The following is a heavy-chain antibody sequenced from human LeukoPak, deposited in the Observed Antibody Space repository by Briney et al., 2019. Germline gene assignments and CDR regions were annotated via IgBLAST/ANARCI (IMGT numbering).Heavy chain of an antibody. Sequence: SETLSLTCTVSGGSISSTSYYWGWIRQPPGKGLEWIGNIYYSGNTYYNPSLKSRVTISVGTSKNHFSLKLSAVTAADTAVYSCASVRRGFGESSKYYSYYYMDVWGNGTTVTISS. CDR3: ASVRRGFGESSKYYSYYYMDV. D-gene: IGHD3-10*01. CDR1: GGSISSTSYY. V-gene: IGHV4-39*02. CDR2: IYYSGNT. J-gene: IGHJ6*03.